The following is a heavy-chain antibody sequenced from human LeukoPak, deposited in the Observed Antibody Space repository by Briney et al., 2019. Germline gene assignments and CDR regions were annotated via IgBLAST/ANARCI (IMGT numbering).Heavy chain of an antibody. CDR1: GYSISSDYY. CDR3: ARGQRDYYDSSGYLRYFDY. CDR2: IHHSGRT. J-gene: IGHJ4*02. V-gene: IGHV4-38-2*02. Sequence: SETLSLTCTVSGYSISSDYYWGWIRQPPGKGLEWIGSIHHSGRTYYNPSPKSRVTISVDTSKNQFSLKLSSVTAADTAVYYCARGQRDYYDSSGYLRYFDYWGQGTLVTVSS. D-gene: IGHD3-22*01.